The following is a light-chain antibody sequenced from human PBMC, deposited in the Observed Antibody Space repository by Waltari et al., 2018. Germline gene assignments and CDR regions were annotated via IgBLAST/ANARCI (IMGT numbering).Light chain of an antibody. CDR2: AAS. CDR3: QHVYSYPVT. J-gene: IGKJ4*01. V-gene: IGKV1-9*01. CDR1: QGISGY. Sequence: DLQLTQSPSFLSASVGDRVTFTCRASQGISGYLAWYQQKPNKAPKLLINAASTLQSGVPSRFSGGKSGTEFTLTISSLQPEDFATYFCQHVYSYPVTFGGGTTVEI.